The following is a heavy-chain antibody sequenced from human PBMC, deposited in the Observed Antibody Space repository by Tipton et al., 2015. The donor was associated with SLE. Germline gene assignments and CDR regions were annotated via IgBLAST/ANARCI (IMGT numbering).Heavy chain of an antibody. D-gene: IGHD4-17*01. CDR2: IYTSGST. Sequence: TLSLTCTVSGDSISNYYWSWIRQPAGKGLEWIGRIYTSGSTNYNPSLKGRVTMSVDTSKNQLSLKMSSVTAAGTALYYCARDPGTVTYYFDNWGQGILVTVSS. CDR1: GDSISNYY. CDR3: ARDPGTVTYYFDN. J-gene: IGHJ4*02. V-gene: IGHV4-4*07.